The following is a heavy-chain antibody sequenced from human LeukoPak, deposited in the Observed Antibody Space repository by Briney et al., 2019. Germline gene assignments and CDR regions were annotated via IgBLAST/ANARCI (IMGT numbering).Heavy chain of an antibody. Sequence: SETLSLTCTVSGGSISSYYWSWIRQPPGKGLEWIGYIYYSGSTNYNPSLKSRVTISVDTSKNQFSLKLSSVTAADTAVYYCASQRRDGVPRGGFDPWGQGTLVTVSS. CDR2: IYYSGST. V-gene: IGHV4-59*08. CDR1: GGSISSYY. CDR3: ASQRRDGVPRGGFDP. D-gene: IGHD5-24*01. J-gene: IGHJ5*02.